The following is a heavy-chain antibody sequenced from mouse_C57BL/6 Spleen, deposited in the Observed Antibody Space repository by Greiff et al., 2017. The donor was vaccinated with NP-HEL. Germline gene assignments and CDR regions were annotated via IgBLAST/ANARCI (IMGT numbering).Heavy chain of an antibody. CDR1: GYAFSSSW. Sequence: VQLQQSGPGLVQPGASVKISCKASGYAFSSSWMNWVRQRPGKGLEWIGRISPGDGDTTYNGAFTGKATLTASKSSSTAYMQLSSLISEDSAVYFCARGGFDYWGQGTTLTVSS. CDR2: ISPGDGDT. J-gene: IGHJ2*01. CDR3: ARGGFDY. V-gene: IGHV1-82*01.